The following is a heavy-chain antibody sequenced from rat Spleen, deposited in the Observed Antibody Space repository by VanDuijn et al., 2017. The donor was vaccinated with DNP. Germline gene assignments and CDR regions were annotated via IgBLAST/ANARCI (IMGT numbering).Heavy chain of an antibody. CDR2: IKPKANNYAT. CDR1: GFPFSSAW. D-gene: IGHD1-10*01. CDR3: AWPST. J-gene: IGHJ2*01. V-gene: IGHV6-6*01. Sequence: EVQFLESGGGLVQPGNSLKLSCVTSGFPFSSAWMYWYRQFPEKRLEWVARIKPKANNYATDYTESVKGRFTISRDDSKNSIYLQMNNLKEEDTAIYYCAWPSTWGQGVMVTVSS.